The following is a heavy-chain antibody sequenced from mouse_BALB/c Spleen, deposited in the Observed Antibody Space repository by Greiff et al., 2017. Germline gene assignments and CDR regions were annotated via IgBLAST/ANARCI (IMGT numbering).Heavy chain of an antibody. CDR2: ISSGGST. D-gene: IGHD1-1*01. J-gene: IGHJ1*01. CDR3: ARVLNYGSSPRYWYRDV. V-gene: IGHV5-6-5*01. Sequence: EVQLVESGGGLVKPGGSLKLSCAASGFTFSSYAMSWVRQTPEKRLEWVASISSGGSTYYPDSVKGRFTISRDNARNILYLQMSSLRSEDTAVYYCARVLNYGSSPRYWYRDVGGAGTRVTVSS. CDR1: GFTFSSYA.